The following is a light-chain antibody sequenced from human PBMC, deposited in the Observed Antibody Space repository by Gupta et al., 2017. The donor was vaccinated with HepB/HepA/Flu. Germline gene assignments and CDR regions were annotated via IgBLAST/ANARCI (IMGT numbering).Light chain of an antibody. J-gene: IGKJ4*01. Sequence: DIEMTESPCSLSAPVGERATLTCQASQVISNYLNWYQQKPGKATKLLIYDASNLETGVPSRFSGSGSGTDFTFTIRSLQPEDIATYYCQQYDNLPLTFGGGTKVEI. CDR3: QQYDNLPLT. CDR2: DAS. V-gene: IGKV1-33*01. CDR1: QVISNY.